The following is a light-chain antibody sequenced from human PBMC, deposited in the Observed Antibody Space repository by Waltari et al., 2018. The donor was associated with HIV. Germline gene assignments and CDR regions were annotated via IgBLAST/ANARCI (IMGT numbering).Light chain of an antibody. CDR1: QNVDNW. V-gene: IGKV1-5*03. CDR3: QQYKSYSLT. CDR2: KTS. J-gene: IGKJ5*01. Sequence: DIQMTQSPSTLSASVGDRVIITCRSSQNVDNWLASYQQRPGSAPKVLIYKTSTLQTGVPSRFSGSGSGTEFSLTISSLQPDDFATYYCQQYKSYSLTFGQGTRLEIK.